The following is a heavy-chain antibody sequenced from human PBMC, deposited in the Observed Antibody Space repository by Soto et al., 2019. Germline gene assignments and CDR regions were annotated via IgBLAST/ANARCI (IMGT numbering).Heavy chain of an antibody. CDR3: TRGYGDYVRDY. J-gene: IGHJ4*02. V-gene: IGHV3-73*01. CDR2: IRSKSNSYAT. CDR1: GFSFSGAA. D-gene: IGHD4-17*01. Sequence: EVQLVESGGGLVQPGGSRNLSCAVSGFSFSGAAMHWVRRASGKGLEWVGRIRSKSNSYATAYAASVKGRFTISRDDSKNTAYLQMNSLKTEDTAVYYCTRGYGDYVRDYWGQGTLVTVSS.